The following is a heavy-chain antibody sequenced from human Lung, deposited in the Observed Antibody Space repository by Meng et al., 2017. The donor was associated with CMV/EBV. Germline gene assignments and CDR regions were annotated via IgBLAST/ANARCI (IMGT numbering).Heavy chain of an antibody. D-gene: IGHD2-15*01. Sequence: GGSXRLSCAASGFTVSSDYMSWVRQAPGKGLEWVSVIYSTGNTYYADSVKGRFTISRDNSKNTLYLQMNSLRAEDTAVYYCARGVAAALFDYWCQGTLVTVSS. V-gene: IGHV3-53*01. CDR1: GFTVSSDY. CDR3: ARGVAAALFDY. CDR2: IYSTGNT. J-gene: IGHJ4*02.